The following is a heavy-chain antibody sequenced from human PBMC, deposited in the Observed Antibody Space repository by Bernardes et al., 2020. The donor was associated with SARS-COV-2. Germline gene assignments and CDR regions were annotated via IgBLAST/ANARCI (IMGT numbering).Heavy chain of an antibody. CDR1: GFTFNTYE. J-gene: IGHJ4*02. CDR2: ISGNGGTI. D-gene: IGHD3-22*01. Sequence: GGSLRLSCAASGFTFNTYETFWVRQAPGKGLEWLSYISGNGGTIYYADSVKGRFTISRDNAKNSLYLQMNSLRPEDTAIYYCARGDGTGYYFADSWGQGTLVTVSS. CDR3: ARGDGTGYYFADS. V-gene: IGHV3-48*03.